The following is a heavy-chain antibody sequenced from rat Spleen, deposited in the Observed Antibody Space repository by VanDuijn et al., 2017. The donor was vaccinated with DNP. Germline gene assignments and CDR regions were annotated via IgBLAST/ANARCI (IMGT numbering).Heavy chain of an antibody. CDR1: GFSLTSYG. Sequence: QVQLKESGPGLVQPSQTLSLTCTVSGFSLTSYGVSWVRQPPGKGLEWIAAISSGGNTYYNSALKSRLSISRDTSKSQVFLKMNSLQIEDTATYYCASTLVNYGTYGYYAMDAWGQGTSVTVSS. D-gene: IGHD1-3*01. CDR3: ASTLVNYGTYGYYAMDA. CDR2: ISSGGNT. J-gene: IGHJ4*01. V-gene: IGHV2S12*01.